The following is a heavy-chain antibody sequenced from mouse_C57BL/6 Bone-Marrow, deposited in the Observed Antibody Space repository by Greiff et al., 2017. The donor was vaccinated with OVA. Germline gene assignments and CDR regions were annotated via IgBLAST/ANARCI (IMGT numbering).Heavy chain of an antibody. J-gene: IGHJ3*01. CDR1: GYTFTSYW. D-gene: IGHD3-2*02. CDR2: IYPGSGST. CDR3: AKGELRLRWFAY. Sequence: VQLQQPGAELVKPGASVKMSCKASGYTFTSYWITWVKQRPGQGLEWIGDIYPGSGSTNYNEKFKSKATLTVDTSSSTAYMQLSSLTSEDSAVYYCAKGELRLRWFAYWGQGTLVTVSA. V-gene: IGHV1-55*01.